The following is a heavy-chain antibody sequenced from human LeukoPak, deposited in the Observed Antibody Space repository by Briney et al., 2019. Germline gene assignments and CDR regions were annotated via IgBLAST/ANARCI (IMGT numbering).Heavy chain of an antibody. V-gene: IGHV3-64*01. CDR1: GFTFSRYA. J-gene: IGHJ4*02. Sequence: GGSLRLSCSASGFTFSRYAMHWVRQAPAKGLEYVSAISSNGDSTYYVKSVKGRFTISRDSSKNTLYLQMDSLRPEDMAVYYCAREGTPGTFDYWGQGTLVTVSS. CDR3: AREGTPGTFDY. CDR2: ISSNGDST. D-gene: IGHD6-13*01.